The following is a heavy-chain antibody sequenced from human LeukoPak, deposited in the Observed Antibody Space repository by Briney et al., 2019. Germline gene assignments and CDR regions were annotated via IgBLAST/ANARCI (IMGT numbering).Heavy chain of an antibody. CDR2: ISYDGSNK. V-gene: IGHV3-30*18. D-gene: IGHD5-18*01. CDR1: GFTFSIYG. Sequence: GGPLRLSCAASGFTFSIYGMHWVRQAPGKGLEWVAVISYDGSNKYYADSVKGRFTISRDNSKNTLYLQMNSLRAEDTAVYYCAEGFSKVDTAMVDYWGQGTLVTVSS. J-gene: IGHJ4*02. CDR3: AEGFSKVDTAMVDY.